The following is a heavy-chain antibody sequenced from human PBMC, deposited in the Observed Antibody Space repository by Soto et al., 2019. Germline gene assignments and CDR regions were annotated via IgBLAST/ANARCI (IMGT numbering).Heavy chain of an antibody. V-gene: IGHV1-69*06. D-gene: IGHD6-19*01. CDR1: GGNFSSYA. CDR3: ARSGAVAAKSFDY. J-gene: IGHJ4*02. CDR2: IIPIFGTA. Sequence: QVQLVQSGAEVKKPGSSVKVSCKASGGNFSSYAISWVRQASGQRLAWMGGIIPIFGTANYAHKLQGRVTITAAKSTSTAHMETSSLRSKDTDGYYCARSGAVAAKSFDYWGQGTLVTVSS.